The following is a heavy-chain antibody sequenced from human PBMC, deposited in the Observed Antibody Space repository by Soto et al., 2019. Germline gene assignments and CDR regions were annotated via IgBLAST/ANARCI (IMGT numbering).Heavy chain of an antibody. V-gene: IGHV4-34*01. CDR1: GGSFSGYY. CDR3: ASQILYYMDV. J-gene: IGHJ6*03. CDR2: INHSGST. D-gene: IGHD2-15*01. Sequence: PSETLSVTCAVYGGSFSGYYWSWIRQPPGKGLEWIGEINHSGSTNYNPSLKSRVTISVDTSKNQFSLKLSSVTAADTAVYYCASQILYYMDVWGKGTTVTVSS.